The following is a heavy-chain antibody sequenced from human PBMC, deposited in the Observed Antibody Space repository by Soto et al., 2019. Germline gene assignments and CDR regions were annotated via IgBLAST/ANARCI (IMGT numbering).Heavy chain of an antibody. D-gene: IGHD6-19*01. CDR1: GYTFTSYG. V-gene: IGHV1-18*01. Sequence: ASVKVSCKASGYTFTSYGISWVRQAPGQGLEWMGWISAYNGNTNYAQKLQGRVTMTTDTSTSTAYMELRSLRSDDTAVYYCARRVAVAPGYYYYGMDVWGQGTTVTVSS. CDR3: ARRVAVAPGYYYYGMDV. J-gene: IGHJ6*02. CDR2: ISAYNGNT.